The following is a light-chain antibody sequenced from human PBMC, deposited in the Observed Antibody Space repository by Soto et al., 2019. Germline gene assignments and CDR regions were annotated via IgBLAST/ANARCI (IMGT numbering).Light chain of an antibody. CDR1: SSDVGSYNL. J-gene: IGLJ1*01. CDR2: EGS. Sequence: QSALTQPASVSGSPGQSITISCTGTSSDVGSYNLVSWYQQHPGKAPKVIICEGSKRPSGVSNRFSGSKSGNTASLTISGLQAEDEADYYCCPYAGSTTLYVFGTGTNVTGL. CDR3: CPYAGSTTLYV. V-gene: IGLV2-23*01.